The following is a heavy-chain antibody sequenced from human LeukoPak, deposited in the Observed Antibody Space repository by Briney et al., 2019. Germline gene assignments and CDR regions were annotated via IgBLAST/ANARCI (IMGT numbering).Heavy chain of an antibody. CDR1: GYTFTGYY. V-gene: IGHV1-2*02. Sequence: ASVKVSCKASGYTFTGYYMHWVRQAPGQGLEWMGWINPNSGGTNYAQKFQGRVTMTRDTSISTAYMELSRLRSDDTAVYYCHTYNYDSSGYYFDYWGQGTLVTVSS. D-gene: IGHD3-22*01. CDR2: INPNSGGT. J-gene: IGHJ4*02. CDR3: HTYNYDSSGYYFDY.